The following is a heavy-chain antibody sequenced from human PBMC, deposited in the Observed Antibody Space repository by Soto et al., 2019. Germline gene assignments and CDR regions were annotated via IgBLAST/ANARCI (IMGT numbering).Heavy chain of an antibody. Sequence: QVQLQESGPGLVKPSQTLSLTCTVSGGSISSGGYYWSWIRQHPGKGLEWIGYIYYSGSTYYNPSLKSRVTXXVXTXTTQFSLKLSSVTAADTAVYYCARGSYYDSSGYYGPWGQGTLVTVSS. D-gene: IGHD3-22*01. J-gene: IGHJ5*02. CDR1: GGSISSGGYY. V-gene: IGHV4-31*03. CDR3: ARGSYYDSSGYYGP. CDR2: IYYSGST.